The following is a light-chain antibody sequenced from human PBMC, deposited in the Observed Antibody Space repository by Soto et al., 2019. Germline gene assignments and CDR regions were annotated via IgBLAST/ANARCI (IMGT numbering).Light chain of an antibody. V-gene: IGLV1-40*01. J-gene: IGLJ1*01. CDR2: GNS. CDR1: SSNIGAGYD. Sequence: QSVLTQPPSVSGAPGQRVTISCTGSSSNIGAGYDVHWYQQLPGTAPKLLIYGNSNRPSGVPDRFSGSKSGTSASLAITGLQAEDEADYYCQSYDSSLSGGDVFGTGTQVTVL. CDR3: QSYDSSLSGGDV.